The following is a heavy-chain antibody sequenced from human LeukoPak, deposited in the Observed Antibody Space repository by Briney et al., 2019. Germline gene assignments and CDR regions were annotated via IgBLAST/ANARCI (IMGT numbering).Heavy chain of an antibody. Sequence: ASVKVSCKASGYAFTTYDINWVRQATGQGLEWMGYMNPNSGNGGYAQKFQDRVTMTTDTSTSTAYMELRSLRSDDTAVYYCARDGGYSAISDYWGQGTLVTVSS. CDR1: GYAFTTYD. V-gene: IGHV1-8*02. D-gene: IGHD5-12*01. CDR2: MNPNSGNG. J-gene: IGHJ4*02. CDR3: ARDGGYSAISDY.